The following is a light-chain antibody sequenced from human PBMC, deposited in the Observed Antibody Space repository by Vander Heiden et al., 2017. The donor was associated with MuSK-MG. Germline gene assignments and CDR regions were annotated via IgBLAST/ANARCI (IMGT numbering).Light chain of an antibody. Sequence: QSALTQPASVSGSPGQSITISCTGTSSDVGSYNLVSWYQQHPGKAPKLMRYEVSKRPSGVSNRVSGSKSGNTASLTISGLQADDEADYDCCSYAGSSTVGFGGGTKMTVL. CDR1: SSDVGSYNL. V-gene: IGLV2-23*02. CDR3: CSYAGSSTVG. J-gene: IGLJ3*02. CDR2: EVS.